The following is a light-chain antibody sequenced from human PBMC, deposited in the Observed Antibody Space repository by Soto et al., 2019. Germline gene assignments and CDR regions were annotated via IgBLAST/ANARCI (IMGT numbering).Light chain of an antibody. CDR3: QQRSNWPQYP. J-gene: IGKJ2*01. V-gene: IGKV3-11*01. CDR1: QSVSSY. Sequence: EIVLTQSPATLSLSPGERATLSCRASQSVSSYLAWYQQKPGQAPRLLLYDASNTATGIPARFSGSGSGTDFSLPISSLEREAFAVYYCQQRSNWPQYPFGQGTQLEIK. CDR2: DAS.